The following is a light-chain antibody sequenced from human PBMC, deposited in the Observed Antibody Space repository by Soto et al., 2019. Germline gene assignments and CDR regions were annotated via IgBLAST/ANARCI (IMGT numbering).Light chain of an antibody. CDR3: QHYHSQSIT. J-gene: IGKJ4*01. CDR2: AAS. V-gene: IGKV1-5*01. Sequence: DILLIQSPPTLSASVGDRITITCRASENIFKFLAWYQQRSGSAPNLLIYAASDLEKGVPSRFSGSGSGTEFTLTIDNLQPNDSATYFCQHYHSQSITFGGGTQVDVK. CDR1: ENIFKF.